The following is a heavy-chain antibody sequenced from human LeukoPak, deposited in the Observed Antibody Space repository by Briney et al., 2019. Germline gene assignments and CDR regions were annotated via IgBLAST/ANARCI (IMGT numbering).Heavy chain of an antibody. J-gene: IGHJ3*02. CDR2: IYSGGST. CDR1: GFIVSSNY. D-gene: IGHD3-22*01. CDR3: AEGYFDSFHI. Sequence: PGGTLRLSCAASGFIVSSNYMSWVRQAPGKGLEWVSVIYSGGSTYYADSVKGRFTISRDNSKNTLYLQMNSLRAEDTAVYYCAEGYFDSFHIWGQGTMVIVSS. V-gene: IGHV3-66*01.